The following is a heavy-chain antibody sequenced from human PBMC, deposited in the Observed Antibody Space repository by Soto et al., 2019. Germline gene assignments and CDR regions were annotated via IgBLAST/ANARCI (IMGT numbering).Heavy chain of an antibody. Sequence: ASVKVSCKASGYTFFSYGISWVRQAPGQGLEWMGWISAYNGSTNYAQKFQGRVTMTRDTSTSTAYMELRRLRSDDTAVYYCARGWILGSSGMDVWGQGTTVTVSS. J-gene: IGHJ6*02. CDR3: ARGWILGSSGMDV. V-gene: IGHV1-18*01. D-gene: IGHD5-18*01. CDR1: GYTFFSYG. CDR2: ISAYNGST.